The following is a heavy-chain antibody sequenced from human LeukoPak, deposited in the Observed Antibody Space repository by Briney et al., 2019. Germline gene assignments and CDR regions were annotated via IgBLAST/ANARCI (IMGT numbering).Heavy chain of an antibody. Sequence: GGSLRLSCAASGFTFSNAWMSWVRQAPGKGLEWVGRIKSKTNGGTTDYAAPVKGRFTISRDDSKNTLYLQMNSLKTEDTAVYYCTTGITMVRGVIHLIDYWGQGTLVTVSS. CDR1: GFTFSNAW. D-gene: IGHD3-10*01. CDR2: IKSKTNGGTT. V-gene: IGHV3-15*01. CDR3: TTGITMVRGVIHLIDY. J-gene: IGHJ4*02.